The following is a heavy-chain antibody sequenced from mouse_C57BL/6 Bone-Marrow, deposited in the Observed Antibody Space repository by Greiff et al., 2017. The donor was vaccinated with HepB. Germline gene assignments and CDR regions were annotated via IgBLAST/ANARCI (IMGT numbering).Heavy chain of an antibody. CDR3: TTRSTMVTTGGFDY. J-gene: IGHJ2*01. D-gene: IGHD2-2*01. V-gene: IGHV14-4*01. CDR1: GFNIKDDY. CDR2: IDPENGDT. Sequence: EVQLQQSGAELVRPGASVKLSCTASGFNIKDDYMHWVKQRPEQGLEWIGWIDPENGDTEYASKFQGKATITADTSSNTAYLQLSSLTSEDTAVYYCTTRSTMVTTGGFDYWGQSTTLTVSS.